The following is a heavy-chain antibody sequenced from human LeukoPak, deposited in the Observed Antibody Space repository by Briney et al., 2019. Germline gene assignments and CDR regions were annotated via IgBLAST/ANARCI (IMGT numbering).Heavy chain of an antibody. J-gene: IGHJ4*02. Sequence: SETLSLTCTVSGGSISSSSYYWGWLRQPPGKGLEWIGSIYYSGSTYYNPSLKSRVTISVDTSKNQFSLKLSSVTAADTAVYYCARHGSSWYYFDYWGQGTLVTVSS. D-gene: IGHD6-13*01. CDR1: GGSISSSSYY. V-gene: IGHV4-39*01. CDR2: IYYSGST. CDR3: ARHGSSWYYFDY.